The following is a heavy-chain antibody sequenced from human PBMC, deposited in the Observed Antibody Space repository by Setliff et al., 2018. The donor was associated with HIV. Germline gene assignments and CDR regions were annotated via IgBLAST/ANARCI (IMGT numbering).Heavy chain of an antibody. V-gene: IGHV4-59*08. D-gene: IGHD3-16*01. CDR3: ARPPRGGRWYFDL. Sequence: SETLSLTCTVSGGSINSRYWSWIRQPPGKGLEWIGYMYYSGSTNYNPSLKSRVTISVDPSKNQFSLNLTSVTAADTAVYYCARPPRGGRWYFDLWGRGTLVTVSS. J-gene: IGHJ2*01. CDR2: MYYSGST. CDR1: GGSINSRY.